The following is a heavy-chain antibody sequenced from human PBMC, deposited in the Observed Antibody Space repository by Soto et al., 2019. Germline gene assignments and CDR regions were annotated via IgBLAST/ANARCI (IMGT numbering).Heavy chain of an antibody. CDR1: GGSISSSSYY. CDR3: ARRYGWLYFDY. CDR2: IYHSGST. Sequence: PSETLSLTCTVSGGSISSSSYYWGWIRQPPGKGLEWIGSIYHSGSTYYNPSLKSRVTISVDTSKNQFSLRLISVTAADTALYYCARRYGWLYFDYWGQGSLVTVSS. D-gene: IGHD6-19*01. V-gene: IGHV4-39*01. J-gene: IGHJ4*02.